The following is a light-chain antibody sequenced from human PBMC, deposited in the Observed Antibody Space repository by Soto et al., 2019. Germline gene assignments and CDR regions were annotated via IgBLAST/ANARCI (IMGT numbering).Light chain of an antibody. CDR1: NRDIGIYNL. Sequence: QSVLTQPASVSGSPGQSITISCTGTNRDIGIYNLVSWYQQHPGKVPQVIIYDVTKRPSGVSDRFSGSKSGNTASLTISGLQAEDEADYYCCSYAGTTTFVIFGGGTKVTVL. CDR3: CSYAGTTTFVI. J-gene: IGLJ2*01. CDR2: DVT. V-gene: IGLV2-23*02.